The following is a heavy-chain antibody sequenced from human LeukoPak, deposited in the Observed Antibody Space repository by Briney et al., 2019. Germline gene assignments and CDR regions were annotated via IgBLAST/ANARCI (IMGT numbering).Heavy chain of an antibody. CDR1: GYSFTSYW. CDR3: ARRRYYDSSGYYYDLYYFDY. J-gene: IGHJ4*02. Sequence: GESLKISCKGSGYSFTSYWIGWVRQMPGKGLEWMGIIYPGDSDTRYSPSFQGQVTISADKPISTAYLQWSSLKASDTAMYYCARRRYYDSSGYYYDLYYFDYWGQGTLVTVSS. D-gene: IGHD3-22*01. V-gene: IGHV5-51*04. CDR2: IYPGDSDT.